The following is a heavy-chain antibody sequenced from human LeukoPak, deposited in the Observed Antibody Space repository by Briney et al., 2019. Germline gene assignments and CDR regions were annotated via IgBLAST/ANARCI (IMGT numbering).Heavy chain of an antibody. D-gene: IGHD6-13*01. V-gene: IGHV4-4*07. CDR3: ARESVAAAGTFYYYYYMDV. CDR2: IYTSGST. CDR1: GGSISSYY. Sequence: PSETLSLTCTVSGGSISSYYWSWIRQPAGKGLEWIGRIYTSGSTNYNPSLKSRVTMSVDTSKNQFSLKLSSVTAADTAVYYCARESVAAAGTFYYYYYMDVWGKGTTVT. J-gene: IGHJ6*03.